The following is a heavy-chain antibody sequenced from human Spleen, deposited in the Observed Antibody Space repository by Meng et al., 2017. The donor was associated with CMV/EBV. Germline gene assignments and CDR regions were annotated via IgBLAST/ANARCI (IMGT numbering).Heavy chain of an antibody. D-gene: IGHD2-8*01. CDR2: IIPVFGTT. J-gene: IGHJ4*02. CDR3: ASYSYHFLGYCTPANCQGSVQLDY. V-gene: IGHV1-69*05. Sequence: SWVRQAPGQGLEWMGGIIPVFGTTHYAQKVQGRLSITTDESTDTAYMELSSLTYEDTAVYYCASYSYHFLGYCTPANCQGSVQLDYWGQGALVTVSS.